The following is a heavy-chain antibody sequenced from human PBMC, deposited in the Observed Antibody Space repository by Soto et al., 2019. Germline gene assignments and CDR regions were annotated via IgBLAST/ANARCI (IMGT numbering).Heavy chain of an antibody. J-gene: IGHJ4*02. CDR1: GYTFTSYD. Sequence: QVQLVQSGAEVKKPGASVKVSCKASGYTFTSYDINWVRQATGQGLEWMGWMNPNSGNTGYAQKFQGRVTITRNTSISTAYMELSSLRSEDTAVYYCARGGGDVVVPAAPEDYWGQGTLVTVSS. CDR3: ARGGGDVVVPAAPEDY. D-gene: IGHD2-2*01. V-gene: IGHV1-8*01. CDR2: MNPNSGNT.